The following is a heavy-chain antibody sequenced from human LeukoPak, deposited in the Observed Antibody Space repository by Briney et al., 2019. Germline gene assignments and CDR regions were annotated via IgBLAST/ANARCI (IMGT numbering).Heavy chain of an antibody. Sequence: SVKVPCKASGSTFSRSAISWVRQAPGQGLQWMGGVIPILGTTNYAQRFQDRVSITTDDSTSTSYMEFRSLRSVDTAVYYCARDDGSATMGFDSWGQGTLVTVSS. V-gene: IGHV1-69*05. D-gene: IGHD6-25*01. J-gene: IGHJ4*02. CDR3: ARDDGSATMGFDS. CDR1: GSTFSRSA. CDR2: VIPILGTT.